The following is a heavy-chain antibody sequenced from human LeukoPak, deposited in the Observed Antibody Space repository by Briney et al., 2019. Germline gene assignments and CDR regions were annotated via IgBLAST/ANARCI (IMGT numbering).Heavy chain of an antibody. CDR2: IYPGDSDT. CDR3: ARRIDGYKAFDY. CDR1: GYSFSAYW. J-gene: IGHJ4*02. V-gene: IGHV5-51*01. Sequence: GGSLKISCKGSGYSFSAYWIAWVRQMPGRGLEWTGIIYPGDSDTRYSPSFQGQVTISVDKSISTAYLQWRSLKASDTAKYYCARRIDGYKAFDYWGQGTQVIVSS. D-gene: IGHD5-12*01.